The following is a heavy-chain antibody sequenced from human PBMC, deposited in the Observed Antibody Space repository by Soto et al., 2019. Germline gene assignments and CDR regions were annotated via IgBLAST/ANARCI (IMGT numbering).Heavy chain of an antibody. CDR3: GRGVSGTFGGNWVDP. Sequence: QVQLMQSGAEVKKPGASVRVSCKAAGYTFTDYYIHWVRQAPGQGLEWVGWIRPNSGNTNYAQKFQGRVTMTRDTSISTAYMDLSRLISDDTAVYYCGRGVSGTFGGNWVDPWGQGTLVTVSS. D-gene: IGHD1-26*01. J-gene: IGHJ5*02. CDR1: GYTFTDYY. V-gene: IGHV1-2*02. CDR2: IRPNSGNT.